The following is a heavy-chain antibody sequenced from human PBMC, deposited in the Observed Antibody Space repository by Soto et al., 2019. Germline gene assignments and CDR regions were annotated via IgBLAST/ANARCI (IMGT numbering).Heavy chain of an antibody. CDR2: ISDSGVNT. V-gene: IGHV3-23*01. CDR1: GFSFNYYA. CDR3: AIAARGGFSYGDYDY. J-gene: IGHJ4*01. Sequence: GGSLRLSCAASGFSFNYYAMSWLRQAPGKGLEWVSAISDSGVNTEYADSVKGRFTISRDNSRNTLYLQVNSLRAEDTAVYYCAIAARGGFSYGDYDYWGHGTMLTVYS. D-gene: IGHD5-18*01.